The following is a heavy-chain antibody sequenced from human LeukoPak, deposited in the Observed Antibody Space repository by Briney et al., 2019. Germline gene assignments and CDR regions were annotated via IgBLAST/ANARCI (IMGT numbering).Heavy chain of an antibody. J-gene: IGHJ4*02. V-gene: IGHV1-2*02. D-gene: IGHD2-15*01. CDR1: VYNFAHYH. CDR2: LNPNTGDT. Sequence: ASVKVSCKASVYNFAHYHTHWVRQAPGQGLEWMGSLNPNTGDTLLAQKFQGRVTMTRDTSITVGYMELSSLTFDDTGVYYCARDPDSGPDLWGQGTLVTV. CDR3: ARDPDSGPDL.